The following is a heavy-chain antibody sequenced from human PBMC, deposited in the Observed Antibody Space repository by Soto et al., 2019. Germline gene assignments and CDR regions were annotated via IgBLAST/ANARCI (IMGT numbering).Heavy chain of an antibody. J-gene: IGHJ6*02. D-gene: IGHD3-3*01. V-gene: IGHV1-18*04. CDR1: GYTFTNYG. CDR3: ARDEAYYDFWSGPPGYGMDV. Sequence: ASVYVSRTSSGYTFTNYGISWVRHAPVQGLEWMGWISAYNGNTNYAQKLQGRVTMTTDTSTSTAYMELRSPRSDDTAVYYCARDEAYYDFWSGPPGYGMDVWGQGTTVTVSS. CDR2: ISAYNGNT.